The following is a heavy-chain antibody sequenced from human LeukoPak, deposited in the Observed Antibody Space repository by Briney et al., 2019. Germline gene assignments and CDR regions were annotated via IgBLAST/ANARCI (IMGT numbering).Heavy chain of an antibody. CDR2: IYYSGST. V-gene: IGHV4-59*08. D-gene: IGHD5-12*01. J-gene: IGHJ4*02. CDR3: ARHERGYDSQFDY. CDR1: GGSISSYY. Sequence: SETLSLTCTVSGGSISSYYWSWIRQPPGKGLEWIGYIYYSGSTNYNPSLNSRVTISVDTSKNQFSLKLGSVTAADTAVYYCARHERGYDSQFDYWGQGTLVTVSS.